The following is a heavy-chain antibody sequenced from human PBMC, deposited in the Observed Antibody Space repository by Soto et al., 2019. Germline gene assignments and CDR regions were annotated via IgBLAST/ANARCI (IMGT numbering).Heavy chain of an antibody. V-gene: IGHV3-9*01. CDR3: AKGEDNWNYYLHY. CDR1: GFTFDDYA. D-gene: IGHD1-7*01. J-gene: IGHJ4*02. Sequence: GGSLRISCAASGFTFDDYAMHWVRQAPGKGLEWVSGISWNSGSIDYADSVKGRFTISRDNAKNSLYLQMNSLRTEDTALYYCAKGEDNWNYYLHYWGRGTLVTVSS. CDR2: ISWNSGSI.